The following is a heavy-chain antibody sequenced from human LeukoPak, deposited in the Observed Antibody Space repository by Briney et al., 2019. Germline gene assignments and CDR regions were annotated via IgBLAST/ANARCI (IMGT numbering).Heavy chain of an antibody. Sequence: ASVKVSCKASGYTFTGYYMHWVRQAPGQGLEWMGWINPNSGGTNYAQKFQGWVTMTRDTSISTAYMELSRLRSDDTAVYYCARDSGAYSSSPFFDYWGQGTLATVSS. CDR3: ARDSGAYSSSPFFDY. CDR2: INPNSGGT. CDR1: GYTFTGYY. D-gene: IGHD6-13*01. V-gene: IGHV1-2*04. J-gene: IGHJ4*02.